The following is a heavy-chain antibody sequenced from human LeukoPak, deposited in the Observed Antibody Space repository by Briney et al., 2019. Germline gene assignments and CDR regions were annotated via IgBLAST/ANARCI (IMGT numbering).Heavy chain of an antibody. J-gene: IGHJ3*02. CDR2: ISSSSSTI. Sequence: PGGSLRLSRAASGFTFSSYSMNWVRQAPGKGLEWVSYISSSSSTIYYADSVKGRFTISRDNAKNSLYLQMNSLRAEDTAVYYCARALTFDAFDIWGQGTMVTVSS. V-gene: IGHV3-48*01. CDR3: ARALTFDAFDI. D-gene: IGHD2/OR15-2a*01. CDR1: GFTFSSYS.